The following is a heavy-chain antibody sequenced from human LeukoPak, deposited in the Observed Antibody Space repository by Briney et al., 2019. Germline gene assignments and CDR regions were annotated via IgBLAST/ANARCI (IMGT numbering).Heavy chain of an antibody. V-gene: IGHV4-34*01. Sequence: SETLSLTCAAYGWTFSGYYWSWIRQPPGKGLEWIGEINHSGSTNYNPSLKSRVTISVDTSKNQFSLKLSSVTAADTAVYYCARGGITIFGVVIILNCFDPWGQGTLVTVSS. CDR2: INHSGST. CDR1: GWTFSGYY. CDR3: ARGGITIFGVVIILNCFDP. D-gene: IGHD3-3*01. J-gene: IGHJ5*02.